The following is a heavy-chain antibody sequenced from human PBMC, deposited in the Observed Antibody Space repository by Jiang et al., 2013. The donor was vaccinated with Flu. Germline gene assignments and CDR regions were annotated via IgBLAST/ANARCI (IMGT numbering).Heavy chain of an antibody. CDR1: W. CDR3: ARLVIISGGVFDY. V-gene: IGHV5-51*01. J-gene: IGHJ4*02. D-gene: IGHD2-15*01. CDR2: IYPGDSDT. Sequence: WIGWVRQMPGKGLEWMGIIYPGDSDTRYSPSFQGQVTISADKSISTAYLQWSSLKASDTAMYYCARLVIISGGVFDYWGQGTLVTVSS.